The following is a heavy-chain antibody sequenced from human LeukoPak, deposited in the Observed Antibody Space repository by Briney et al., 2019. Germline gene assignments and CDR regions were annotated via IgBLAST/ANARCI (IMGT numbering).Heavy chain of an antibody. D-gene: IGHD5-24*01. CDR3: AREDGSFDY. J-gene: IGHJ4*02. CDR2: INPISGGT. CDR1: GYTFTGYY. V-gene: IGHV1-2*02. Sequence: ASVKVSCKASGYTFTGYYIHWVRQAPGQGLEWMGWINPISGGTNYAEKFQGRVTTTRDTSINTAYMEVTRLTSDDTPVYYCAREDGSFDYWGQGTLVIVSS.